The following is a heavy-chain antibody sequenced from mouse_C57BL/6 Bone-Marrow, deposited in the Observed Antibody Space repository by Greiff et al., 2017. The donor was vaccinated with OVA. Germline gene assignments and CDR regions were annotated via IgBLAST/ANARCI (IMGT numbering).Heavy chain of an antibody. D-gene: IGHD4-1*01. V-gene: IGHV1-61*01. CDR2: IYPSDSET. CDR3: ARRAGTVWFAY. J-gene: IGHJ3*01. Sequence: QVQLKQPGAELVRPGSSVKLSCKASGYTFTSYWMDWVKQRPGQGLEWIGNIYPSDSETHYNQKFKDKATLTVDKSSSTAYMQLSSLTSEDSAVYYCARRAGTVWFAYWGQGTLVTVSA. CDR1: GYTFTSYW.